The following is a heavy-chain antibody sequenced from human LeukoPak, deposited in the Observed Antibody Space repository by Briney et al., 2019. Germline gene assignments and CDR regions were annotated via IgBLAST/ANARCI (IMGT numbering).Heavy chain of an antibody. CDR1: GFTFSSYG. D-gene: IGHD3-16*01. CDR3: AKAPYTAPAYFDY. J-gene: IGHJ4*02. Sequence: PGGSLRLSCAASGFTFSSYGMHWVRQAPGKGLEWVAVISYDGSNKYYADSVKGRFTISRDNSKNTLYLQMSSLRAEDTAVYYCAKAPYTAPAYFDYWGQGTLVTVSS. CDR2: ISYDGSNK. V-gene: IGHV3-30*18.